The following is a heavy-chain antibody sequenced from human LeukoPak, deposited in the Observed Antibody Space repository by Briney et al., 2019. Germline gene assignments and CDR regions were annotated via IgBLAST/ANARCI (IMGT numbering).Heavy chain of an antibody. D-gene: IGHD3-22*01. CDR1: GYTFTSYY. Sequence: ASVKVSCKASGYTFTSYYMHWVRQAPGQGLEWMGIINPSGGSTSYAQKFQGRVTMTRDTSISTAYMELSRLRSDDTAVYYCAREEGYYYDSSGYYYGYWGQGTLVTVSS. V-gene: IGHV1-46*01. CDR3: AREEGYYYDSSGYYYGY. J-gene: IGHJ4*02. CDR2: INPSGGST.